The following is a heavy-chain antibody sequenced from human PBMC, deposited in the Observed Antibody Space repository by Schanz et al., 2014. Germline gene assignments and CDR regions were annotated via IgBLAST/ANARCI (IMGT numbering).Heavy chain of an antibody. V-gene: IGHV1-46*01. CDR2: INPSSGTT. Sequence: QVQLVQSGAEVKKPGASVKVSCEASGYTFTSYYIHWFRQAPGQGLEWMGKINPSSGTTRIAQNFQGRLTVTRDTSTSTVNMELSSLRSEDTAVYYCVRDAGWAFGDYHGMDVWGQGTSVTVSS. D-gene: IGHD3-10*01. CDR3: VRDAGWAFGDYHGMDV. J-gene: IGHJ6*02. CDR1: GYTFTSYY.